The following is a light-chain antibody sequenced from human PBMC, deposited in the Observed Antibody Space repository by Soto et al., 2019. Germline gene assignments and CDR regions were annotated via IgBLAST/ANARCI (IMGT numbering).Light chain of an antibody. V-gene: IGKV1-27*01. CDR1: QGISNY. CDR2: AAS. Sequence: DIRMTQSPSSLSASVGDRVTITCRASQGISNYLAWYQQKPGTVPKLLISAASTLQTGVPSRFSGGGSGTDFTLTISGLQHEDVATYYSQKYNGSAYTFGQGTNGDIK. J-gene: IGKJ1*01. CDR3: QKYNGSAYT.